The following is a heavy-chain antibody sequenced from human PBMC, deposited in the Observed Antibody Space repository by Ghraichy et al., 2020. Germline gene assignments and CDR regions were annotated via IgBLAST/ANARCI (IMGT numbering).Heavy chain of an antibody. Sequence: ESLNISCAASGFTFSSYWMSWVRQAPGKGLEWVANIKQDGSEKYYVDSVKGRFTISRDNAKNSLYLQMNSLRAEDTAVYYCARPHSSSWYDAFDIWGQGTMVTVSS. D-gene: IGHD6-13*01. J-gene: IGHJ3*02. CDR2: IKQDGSEK. CDR1: GFTFSSYW. V-gene: IGHV3-7*01. CDR3: ARPHSSSWYDAFDI.